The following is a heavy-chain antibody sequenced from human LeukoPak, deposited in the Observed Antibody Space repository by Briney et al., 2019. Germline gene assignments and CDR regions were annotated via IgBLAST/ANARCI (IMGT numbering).Heavy chain of an antibody. CDR2: INAGNGNT. J-gene: IGHJ6*02. CDR3: ARGDFWSGYYNYYGMDV. V-gene: IGHV1-3*01. D-gene: IGHD3-3*01. Sequence: ASVKVSCKASGYTFTSYAMHWVRQAPGQRLEWMGWINAGNGNTKYSQKFQGRVTITRDTSASTAYMELSSVRSEDTAVYYCARGDFWSGYYNYYGMDVWGQGTTVTVSS. CDR1: GYTFTSYA.